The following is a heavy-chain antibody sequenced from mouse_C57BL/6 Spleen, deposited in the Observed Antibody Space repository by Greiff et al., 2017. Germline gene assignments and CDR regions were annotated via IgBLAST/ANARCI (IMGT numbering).Heavy chain of an antibody. J-gene: IGHJ2*01. Sequence: VQLQQSGPELVKPGASVKIPCKASGYTFTDYNMDWVKQSHGKSLEWIGDINPNNGGTIYNQKFKGKATLTVDKSSSTAYMELRSLTSEDTAVYYCARSRYYGTPFDYGGQGTTLTVSS. V-gene: IGHV1-18*01. D-gene: IGHD1-1*01. CDR3: ARSRYYGTPFDY. CDR1: GYTFTDYN. CDR2: INPNNGGT.